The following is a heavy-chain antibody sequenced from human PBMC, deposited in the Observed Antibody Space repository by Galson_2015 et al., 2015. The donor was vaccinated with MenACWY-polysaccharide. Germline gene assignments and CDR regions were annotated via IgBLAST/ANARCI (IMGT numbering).Heavy chain of an antibody. V-gene: IGHV3-48*02. J-gene: IGHJ4*02. CDR1: GFSFSTYS. CDR3: ATGPSGYYRFDS. CDR2: ISSSSSTI. Sequence: SLRLSCAASGFSFSTYSMNWVRQVPGKGLEWASYISSSSSTIYYADSVKGRFTISRDNAKNSLYLQMNSLRDEDTAVYYCATGPSGYYRFDSWGQGTQVTVSS. D-gene: IGHD3-22*01.